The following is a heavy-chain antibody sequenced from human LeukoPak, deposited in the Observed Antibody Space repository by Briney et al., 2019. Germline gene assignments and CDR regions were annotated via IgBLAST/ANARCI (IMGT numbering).Heavy chain of an antibody. V-gene: IGHV3-23*01. CDR3: ARGGGELPAPLGY. CDR2: ISGSGGST. Sequence: GGSLRLSCAASGFTFSSYAMSWVRQAPGKGLEWVSAISGSGGSTYYADSVKGRFTIYRDNSKNTLYLQMNSLRAEDTAVYYCARGGGELPAPLGYWGQGTLVTVSS. CDR1: GFTFSSYA. D-gene: IGHD1-26*01. J-gene: IGHJ4*02.